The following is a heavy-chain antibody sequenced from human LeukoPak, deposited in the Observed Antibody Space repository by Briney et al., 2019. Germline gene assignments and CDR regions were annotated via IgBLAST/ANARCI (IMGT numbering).Heavy chain of an antibody. Sequence: TGGSLRLSCAASGFTFSEAWMSWVRHAPGKGLEWVGRIKSKADGGTTDYAAPVKGRFTISRDDSKTTLYLQMNSLKTEDTAVYYCTTVQLSYDFWSGYYLDYWGQGTLATDTS. J-gene: IGHJ4*02. D-gene: IGHD3-3*01. CDR1: GFTFSEAW. CDR2: IKSKADGGTT. CDR3: TTVQLSYDFWSGYYLDY. V-gene: IGHV3-15*01.